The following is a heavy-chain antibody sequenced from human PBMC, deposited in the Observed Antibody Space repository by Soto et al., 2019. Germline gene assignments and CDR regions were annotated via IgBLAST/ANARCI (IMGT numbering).Heavy chain of an antibody. D-gene: IGHD2-15*01. V-gene: IGHV1-18*04. J-gene: IGHJ4*02. CDR1: GYTFNSYG. Sequence: ASVKVSCKASGYTFNSYGISWVRQAPGQGLEWMGWISAYNGNTNYAQKVQGRVTMTTDTSTSTAYMELRSLTSDDTAVYYCATDGIGGWFPKYYWGQGTLVTVSS. CDR2: ISAYNGNT. CDR3: ATDGIGGWFPKYY.